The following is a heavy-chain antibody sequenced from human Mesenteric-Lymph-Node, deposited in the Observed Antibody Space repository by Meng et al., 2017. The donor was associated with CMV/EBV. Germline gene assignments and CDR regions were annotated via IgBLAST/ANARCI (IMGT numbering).Heavy chain of an antibody. CDR1: GYPFTSSG. Sequence: ASVKVSCKASGYPFTSSGISWVRQAPCHGLAWMGWLRAYNGPTNSAPQVHGRVTMTTDPSTSTAYLELRSLRSDYTAVYYCARDSYRGTYSDIDYWGQGTLVTVSS. J-gene: IGHJ4*02. D-gene: IGHD1-26*01. V-gene: IGHV1-18*01. CDR2: LRAYNGPT. CDR3: ARDSYRGTYSDIDY.